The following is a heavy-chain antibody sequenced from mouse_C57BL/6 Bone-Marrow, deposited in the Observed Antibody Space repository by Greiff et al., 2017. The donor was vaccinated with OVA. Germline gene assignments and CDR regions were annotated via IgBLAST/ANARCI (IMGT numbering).Heavy chain of an antibody. J-gene: IGHJ3*01. CDR1: GFTFSSYA. V-gene: IGHV5-4*01. D-gene: IGHD1-1*01. CDR2: ISDGGSYT. CDR3: ARDTTVVAKGFAY. Sequence: EVKLMESGGGLVKPGGSLKLSCAASGFTFSSYAMSWVRQTPEKRLEWVATISDGGSYTYYPDNVKGRFTISRDNAKNNLYLQMSHLKSEDTAMYDCARDTTVVAKGFAYWGQGTLVTVSA.